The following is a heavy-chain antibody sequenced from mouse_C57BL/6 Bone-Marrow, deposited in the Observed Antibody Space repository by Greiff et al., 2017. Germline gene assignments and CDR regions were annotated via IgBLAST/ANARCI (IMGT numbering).Heavy chain of an antibody. CDR3: ARSTMITTWGYYAMDY. D-gene: IGHD2-4*01. V-gene: IGHV1-81*01. J-gene: IGHJ4*01. Sequence: VQLQQSGAELARPGASVKLSCKASGYTFTSYGISWVKQRTGQGLEWIGEIYPRSGNTYYNEKFKGKATLTADKSSSTAYMELRSLTPEDSAVYFCARSTMITTWGYYAMDYWGQGTSVTVSS. CDR1: GYTFTSYG. CDR2: IYPRSGNT.